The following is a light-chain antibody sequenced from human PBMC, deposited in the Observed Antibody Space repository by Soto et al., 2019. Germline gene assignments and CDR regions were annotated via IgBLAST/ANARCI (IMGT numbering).Light chain of an antibody. CDR2: KAF. CDR1: QSIGSW. Sequence: DIQMTQSPSTLSASEGDRVTITCRASQSIGSWLAWYQQRPGKAPKLLIYKAFSLQSGVPARFSGSGSGTECTLTISSLKPDDVATYYFQQYNSYPYTLGQGTKLELK. CDR3: QQYNSYPYT. J-gene: IGKJ2*01. V-gene: IGKV1-5*03.